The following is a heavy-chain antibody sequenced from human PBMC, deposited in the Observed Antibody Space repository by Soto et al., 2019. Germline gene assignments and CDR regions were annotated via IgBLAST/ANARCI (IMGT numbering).Heavy chain of an antibody. V-gene: IGHV3-30*03. CDR1: EFTFSNYA. CDR3: ARGPSYSDSYCDY. D-gene: IGHD4-17*01. Sequence: QVQLVESGGGVVQPGGSLRLSCAASEFTFSNYAMHWVRQPPGKGLQWLAVISYDGNNKYYADSVEGRFTISRDNSKNTVYLQMNSLRLEDTAVYYCARGPSYSDSYCDYWGQGTLVTVSS. CDR2: ISYDGNNK. J-gene: IGHJ4*02.